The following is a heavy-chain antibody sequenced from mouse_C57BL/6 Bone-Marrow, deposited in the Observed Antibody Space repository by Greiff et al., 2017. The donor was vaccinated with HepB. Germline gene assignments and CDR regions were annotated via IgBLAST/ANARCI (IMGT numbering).Heavy chain of an antibody. Sequence: EVMLVESGGGLVQPGGSMKLSCVASGFTFSNYWMNWVRQSPEKGLEWVAQIRLKSDNYATNYAESVKGRFTISRDDSKSSVYLQMNNLRAEDTGIYYCTGRLPRTYYAMDYWGQGTSVTVSS. CDR3: TGRLPRTYYAMDY. J-gene: IGHJ4*01. D-gene: IGHD2-2*01. V-gene: IGHV6-3*01. CDR2: IRLKSDNYAT. CDR1: GFTFSNYW.